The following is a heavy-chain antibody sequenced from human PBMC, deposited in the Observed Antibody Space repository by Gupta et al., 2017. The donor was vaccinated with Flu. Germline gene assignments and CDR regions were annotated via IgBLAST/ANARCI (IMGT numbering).Heavy chain of an antibody. Sequence: EVQLLESGGGLVQPGGSLRLSCAASGFTFSSSAMSWVRQAPGKGLEWVSAISGSGGSTYYADSGKGRFTISRDNSKNTLYLQMNSLRAEDTAVYYCAKDLSEGQWLVRFDYWGQGTLVTVSS. J-gene: IGHJ4*02. D-gene: IGHD6-19*01. CDR1: GFTFSSSA. CDR3: AKDLSEGQWLVRFDY. CDR2: ISGSGGST. V-gene: IGHV3-23*01.